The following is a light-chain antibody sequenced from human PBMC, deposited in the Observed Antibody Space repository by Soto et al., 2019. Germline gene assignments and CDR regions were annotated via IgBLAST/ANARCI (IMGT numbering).Light chain of an antibody. CDR3: QQYDSYPLT. CDR1: QSIGSW. CDR2: KAS. J-gene: IGKJ4*01. V-gene: IGKV1-5*03. Sequence: DIQMTQSPSTLSASVVDRVTITCRASQSIGSWLAWHQQEPGKAPKLLIYKASSLESGVPSRFSGSGSGTEFTLSISSLQPDDSATYYCQQYDSYPLTFGGGTKVDIK.